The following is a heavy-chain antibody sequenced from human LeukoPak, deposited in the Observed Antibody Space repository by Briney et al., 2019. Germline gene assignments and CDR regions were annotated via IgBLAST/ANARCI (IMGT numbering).Heavy chain of an antibody. CDR1: GFTFSSYS. CDR2: ISSSSSTI. CDR3: ARDSHCSSTSCYDYYYYGMDV. V-gene: IGHV3-48*02. J-gene: IGHJ6*02. D-gene: IGHD2-2*01. Sequence: GGSLRLSCAASGFTFSSYSMNWVRQAPGKGLEWVSYISSSSSTIYYADSVKGRFTISRDNAKNSLYLQMNSLRDEDTAVYYCARDSHCSSTSCYDYYYYGMDVWAKGPRSPSP.